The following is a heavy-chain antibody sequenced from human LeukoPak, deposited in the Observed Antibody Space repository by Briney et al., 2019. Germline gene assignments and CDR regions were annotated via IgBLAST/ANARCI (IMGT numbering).Heavy chain of an antibody. V-gene: IGHV3-23*01. Sequence: GGSLRLSCAASGFTFSSYAMSWVRQAPGKGLGWVSAISGSGGSTYYADSVKGRFTISRDNSKNTLYLQMNSLRAEDTAVYYCAKAAWGSYRQSSYYYYYYGMDVWGQGTTVTVSS. J-gene: IGHJ6*02. D-gene: IGHD3-16*02. CDR1: GFTFSSYA. CDR2: ISGSGGST. CDR3: AKAAWGSYRQSSYYYYYYGMDV.